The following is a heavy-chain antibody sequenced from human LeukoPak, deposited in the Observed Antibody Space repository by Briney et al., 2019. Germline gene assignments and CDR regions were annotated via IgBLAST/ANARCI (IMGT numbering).Heavy chain of an antibody. CDR3: AKKGAYYDILTGYGDV. V-gene: IGHV3-23*01. Sequence: GGSLRLSCAASGFTFSSYGMSWVRQAPGKGLEWVSAISGSGGSTYYADSVKGRFTISRDNSKNTLYLKMNSLRAEDTAVYYCAKKGAYYDILTGYGDVWGKGTTVTISS. CDR2: ISGSGGST. D-gene: IGHD3-9*01. J-gene: IGHJ6*04. CDR1: GFTFSSYG.